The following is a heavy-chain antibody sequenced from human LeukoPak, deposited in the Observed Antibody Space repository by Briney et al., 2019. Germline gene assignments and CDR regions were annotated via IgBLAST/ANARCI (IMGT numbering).Heavy chain of an antibody. D-gene: IGHD2-15*01. J-gene: IGHJ1*01. CDR1: GFTISNNY. CDR3: ARDSAFSSYSN. CDR2: IYSDRST. Sequence: GGSLRLSCTASGFTISNNYMSWVRQAPGKGLEWVSIIYSDRSTYYPESVKGRFTITRDDSKNTLFLQMDSLRVGDTAIYYCARDSAFSSYSNWGQGALVTVSS. V-gene: IGHV3-53*01.